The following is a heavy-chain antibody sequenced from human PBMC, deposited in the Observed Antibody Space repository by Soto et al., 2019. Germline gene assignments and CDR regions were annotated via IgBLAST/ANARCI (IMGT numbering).Heavy chain of an antibody. Sequence: QVQLVESGGGVVQPGRSLRLSCAASGFTFSSYAMHWVRQAPGKGLEWVAVISYDGSNKYYADSVKGRFTISRDNSKNTLYLQMNSLRAQDTAVYYCARDARRVWQWLGWFDYWGQGTLVTVSS. CDR3: ARDARRVWQWLGWFDY. CDR1: GFTFSSYA. V-gene: IGHV3-30-3*01. J-gene: IGHJ4*02. D-gene: IGHD6-19*01. CDR2: ISYDGSNK.